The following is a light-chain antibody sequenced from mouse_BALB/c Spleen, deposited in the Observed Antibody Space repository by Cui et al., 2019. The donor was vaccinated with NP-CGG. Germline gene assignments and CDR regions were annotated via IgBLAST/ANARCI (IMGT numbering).Light chain of an antibody. Sequence: QAVVTQGTALTTSPGETVTLTCRSNTGAVTTSNYANWVQEKPDHLFTGLIGGTNNRVPGVPARFSGSLIGDKAALTITGAQTEDEAIYFCALWYSNHWVFGGGTKLTVL. CDR1: TGAVTTSNY. V-gene: IGLV1*01. CDR3: ALWYSNHWV. J-gene: IGLJ1*01. CDR2: GTN.